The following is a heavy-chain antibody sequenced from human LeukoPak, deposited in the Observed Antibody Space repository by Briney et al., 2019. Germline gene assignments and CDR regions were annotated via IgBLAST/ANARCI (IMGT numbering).Heavy chain of an antibody. Sequence: ASVKVSCKASGYSFTSNYIHWVRQAPGQGLEWMGMIYPSDGSTSYAQKFQGRVTVTRDTSTSTVHMELSGLRSEDTAVYYCARDQEAFDYWGQGTLVTVSS. V-gene: IGHV1-46*01. J-gene: IGHJ4*02. CDR3: ARDQEAFDY. CDR1: GYSFTSNY. CDR2: IYPSDGST.